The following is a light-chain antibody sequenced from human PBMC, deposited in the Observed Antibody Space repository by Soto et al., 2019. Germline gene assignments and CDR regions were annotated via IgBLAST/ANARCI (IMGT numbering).Light chain of an antibody. CDR1: SSDVGAYDA. CDR2: RGT. J-gene: IGLJ1*01. CDR3: CSSAPESTYV. Sequence: QSALAQPAYESGSPGQSITISCTGTSSDVGAYDAVSWYQQHPGKAPQVIIYRGTKRPSGVSTRFSGSVSGNTASLTVSGLQAEDEAEYFCCSSAPESTYVFGTGTKVTGL. V-gene: IGLV2-23*01.